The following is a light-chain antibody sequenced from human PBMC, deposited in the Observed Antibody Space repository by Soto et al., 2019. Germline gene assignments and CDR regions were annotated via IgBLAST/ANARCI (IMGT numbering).Light chain of an antibody. V-gene: IGLV2-14*03. Sequence: QSALTQPASVSGSPGQSITISCTGTSSDVGGYNYVSWYQQHPGKDPKLIIYDVNNRPSGVSNRFSGSNSGNTASLTISGLQAEDEADDYCSSYTSSSTWVFGGGTQLTVL. CDR2: DVN. CDR3: SSYTSSSTWV. CDR1: SSDVGGYNY. J-gene: IGLJ3*02.